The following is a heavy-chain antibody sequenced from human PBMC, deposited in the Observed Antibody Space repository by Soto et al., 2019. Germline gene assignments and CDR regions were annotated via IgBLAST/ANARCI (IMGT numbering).Heavy chain of an antibody. CDR2: INWNGGST. CDR1: GFTFDDYG. J-gene: IGHJ6*03. CDR3: ARQPLDYYYYYMDV. Sequence: GGSLRLSCAASGFTFDDYGMSWVRQAPGKGLEWVSGINWNGGSTGYADSVKGRFTISRDNAKNSLYLQMNSLRAEDTALYHCARQPLDYYYYYMDVWGKGTTVTVSS. V-gene: IGHV3-20*01.